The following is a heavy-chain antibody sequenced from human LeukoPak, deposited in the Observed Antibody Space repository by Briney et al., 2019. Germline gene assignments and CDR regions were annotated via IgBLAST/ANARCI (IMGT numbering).Heavy chain of an antibody. CDR1: GFTFNDHY. CDR2: ISPRSTTI. V-gene: IGHV3-11*04. Sequence: GGSLRLSCPASGFTFNDHYMTWIRQAPGKGLEWVSYISPRSTTIYYADSVKGRFTISRDNAKNSLYLQMNSLGAEDTAVYYCAREAYGGYVDDFYYYYYMDVWGKGTTVSVSS. CDR3: AREAYGGYVDDFYYYYYMDV. J-gene: IGHJ6*03. D-gene: IGHD4-17*01.